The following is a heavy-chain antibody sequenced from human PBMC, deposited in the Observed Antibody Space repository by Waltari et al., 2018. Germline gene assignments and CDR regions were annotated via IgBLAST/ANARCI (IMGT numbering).Heavy chain of an antibody. CDR3: ARTGVKWLRFGYFDY. CDR2: IKQDGSEK. Sequence: EVQLVESGGGLVQPGGSLRLSCAASGFTFSSYWMSWVRQAPGKGLEWGANIKQDGSEKYYVDSVKGRFTISRDNAKNSLYLQMNSLRAEDTAVYYCARTGVKWLRFGYFDYWGQGTLVTVSS. CDR1: GFTFSSYW. V-gene: IGHV3-7*01. D-gene: IGHD5-12*01. J-gene: IGHJ4*02.